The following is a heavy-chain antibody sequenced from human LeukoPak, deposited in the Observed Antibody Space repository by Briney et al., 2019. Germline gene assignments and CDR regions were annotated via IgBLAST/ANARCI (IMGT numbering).Heavy chain of an antibody. CDR1: GESFSGYY. CDR3: ARERLHDAFDI. V-gene: IGHV4-34*01. Sequence: PSETLSLTCAVYGESFSGYYWSWIRQPPGKGLEWIGEINHSGSTYYNPSLKSRVTISVDTSKNQFSLKLSSVTAADTAVYYCARERLHDAFDIWGQGTMVTVSS. J-gene: IGHJ3*02. CDR2: INHSGST.